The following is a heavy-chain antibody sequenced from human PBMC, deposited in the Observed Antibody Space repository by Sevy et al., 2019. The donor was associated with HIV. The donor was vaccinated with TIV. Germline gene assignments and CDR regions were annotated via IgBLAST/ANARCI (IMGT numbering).Heavy chain of an antibody. D-gene: IGHD6-13*01. CDR3: AKDPWAAAGYFDY. J-gene: IGHJ4*02. Sequence: GGSLRLSCAASGFTFSSYGMHWVRQAPGKGLEWVAFIRYDGSNKYYADSMKGRFTISRDNSKNTLYLQMNSLRAEDTAVYYCAKDPWAAAGYFDYWGQGTLVTVSS. V-gene: IGHV3-30*02. CDR1: GFTFSSYG. CDR2: IRYDGSNK.